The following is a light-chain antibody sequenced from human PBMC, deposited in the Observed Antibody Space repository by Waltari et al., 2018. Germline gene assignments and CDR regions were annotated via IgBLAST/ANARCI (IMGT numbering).Light chain of an antibody. CDR1: HSINTN. J-gene: IGKJ1*01. Sequence: MTQSPDTLSASPGERITLSCRASHSINTNLAWYQRKPGQAPRLLIPDASTRAAGVPARFSGSGSGTEFTLTISSLQSEDFAVYYCQQYNNWPPAFGQGTKVESK. CDR3: QQYNNWPPA. CDR2: DAS. V-gene: IGKV3-15*01.